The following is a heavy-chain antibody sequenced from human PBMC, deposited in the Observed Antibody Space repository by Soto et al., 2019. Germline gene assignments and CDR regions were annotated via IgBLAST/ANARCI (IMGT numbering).Heavy chain of an antibody. J-gene: IGHJ3*02. D-gene: IGHD3-16*02. V-gene: IGHV3-23*01. CDR1: GFTFSSYA. CDR2: ISDRGIST. CDR3: AKLQTWIVTSAFDI. Sequence: EVQLLESGGGLVQPGGSLRLSCAASGFTFSSYAMSWVRQAPGQGLEWVSSISDRGISTYYADSVKGRFTISRDNSKNTLYLQMNSLRADDTAIYSCAKLQTWIVTSAFDIWGQGTMVTVSS.